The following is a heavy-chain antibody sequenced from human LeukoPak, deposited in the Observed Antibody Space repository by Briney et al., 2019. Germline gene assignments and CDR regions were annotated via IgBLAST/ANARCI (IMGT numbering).Heavy chain of an antibody. CDR3: ARSRIQLWLRASDDAFDI. CDR2: IYSGGST. D-gene: IGHD5-18*01. Sequence: GGSLRLSCAASGFTVSSNYMSWVCQAPGKGLEWVSVIYSGGSTYYADSVKGRFTISRDNSKNTLYLQMNSLRAEDTAVYYCARSRIQLWLRASDDAFDIWGQGTMVTVSS. V-gene: IGHV3-53*01. CDR1: GFTVSSNY. J-gene: IGHJ3*02.